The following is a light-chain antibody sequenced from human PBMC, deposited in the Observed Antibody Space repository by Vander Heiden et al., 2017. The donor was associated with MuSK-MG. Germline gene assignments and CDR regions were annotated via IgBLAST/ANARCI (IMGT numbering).Light chain of an antibody. J-gene: IGKJ2*01. CDR2: GAS. Sequence: IAMTQSPATLSVSPGERATLSCRASQSVYSDLAWYQQKPGQAPRLLIYGASTRATGVPARFSGSGSGTEFTLTISTLQSEDFAVYYCHQYYIWPGHTFGQGTKLEIK. CDR3: HQYYIWPGHT. CDR1: QSVYSD. V-gene: IGKV3-15*01.